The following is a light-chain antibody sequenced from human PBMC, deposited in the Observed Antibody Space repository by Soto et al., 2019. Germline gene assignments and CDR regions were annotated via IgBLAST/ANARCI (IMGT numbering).Light chain of an antibody. CDR1: QSVLYSSNNKNY. Sequence: RAPINCKSSQSVLYSSNNKNYFAWYQQKPGQPPKLLIYWASTRESGVPDRFNGSGSGTDFTLTISGLQAEDMAVYYCQQYYSTPQTFGQGTKVDI. V-gene: IGKV4-1*01. CDR2: WAS. CDR3: QQYYSTPQT. J-gene: IGKJ1*01.